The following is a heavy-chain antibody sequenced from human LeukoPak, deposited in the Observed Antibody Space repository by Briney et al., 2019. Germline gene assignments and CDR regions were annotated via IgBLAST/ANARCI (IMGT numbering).Heavy chain of an antibody. CDR2: IYPGDSVT. Sequence: GESLKISCKGSGYSFTSYWIGWVRQMPGKGLEWMGIIYPGDSVTRYSPSFQGQVTISADKSISTAYLQWGSLKASDTAMYYCARRIAAADNWFDPWGQGTLVTVSS. CDR1: GYSFTSYW. D-gene: IGHD6-13*01. CDR3: ARRIAAADNWFDP. J-gene: IGHJ5*02. V-gene: IGHV5-51*01.